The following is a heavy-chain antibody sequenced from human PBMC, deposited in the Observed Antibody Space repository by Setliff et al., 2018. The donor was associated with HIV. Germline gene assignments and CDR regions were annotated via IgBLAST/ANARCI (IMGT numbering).Heavy chain of an antibody. D-gene: IGHD1-26*01. CDR1: GDPINSHY. CDR3: ARDHNSGTLHAFDL. Sequence: PSETLSLTCTVSGDPINSHYWSWIRQPPGEGLEWIGHISYSEYTNYNPSLKSRVTISLDTSKKHFSLDLYPVTAADTAVYYCARDHNSGTLHAFDLWGQGTKVTVSS. V-gene: IGHV4-59*11. CDR2: ISYSEYT. J-gene: IGHJ3*01.